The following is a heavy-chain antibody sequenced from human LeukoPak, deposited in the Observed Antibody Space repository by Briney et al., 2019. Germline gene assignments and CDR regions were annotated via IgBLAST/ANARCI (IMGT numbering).Heavy chain of an antibody. CDR2: IYYSGST. CDR1: GGSISRSSYY. J-gene: IGHJ3*02. D-gene: IGHD2-21*02. Sequence: PSETLSLTCTVSGGSISRSSYYWGWIRQPPGKGLEWIGYIYYSGSTNYNPSLKSRVTISVDTSKNQFSLKLSSVTAADTAVYYCATTLCGGDCKNPWLPFDIWGQGTMVTVSS. V-gene: IGHV4-61*05. CDR3: ATTLCGGDCKNPWLPFDI.